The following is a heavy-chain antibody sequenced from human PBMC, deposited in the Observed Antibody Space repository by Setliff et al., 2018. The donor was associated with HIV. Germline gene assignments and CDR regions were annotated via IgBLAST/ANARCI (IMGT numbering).Heavy chain of an antibody. V-gene: IGHV1-8*02. Sequence: ASVKVSCKASGYTFTSYDIHWLRRATGQGLEWMGWMNPNSGVSGYGQKFQGRVTMTRNTSISTAYMELSSLRSEDTAVYYCARGRRAAADEFDYWGQGTLVTVSS. J-gene: IGHJ4*02. CDR3: ARGRRAAADEFDY. CDR2: MNPNSGVS. CDR1: GYTFTSYD. D-gene: IGHD6-13*01.